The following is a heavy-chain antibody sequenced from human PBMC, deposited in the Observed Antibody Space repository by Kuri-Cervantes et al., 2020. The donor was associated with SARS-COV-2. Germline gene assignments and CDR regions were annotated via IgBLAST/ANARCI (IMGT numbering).Heavy chain of an antibody. CDR3: ARDGAARRLYMDV. CDR2: ISSSSSYI. CDR1: GFTFSSYS. V-gene: IGHV3-21*01. D-gene: IGHD6-6*01. Sequence: GGSLRLSCAASGFTFSSYSMNWVRQAPGKGLEWVSSISSSSSYIYYADSVKGRFTISRGNAKNSLYLQMNSLRAEDTAVYYCARDGAARRLYMDVWGKGTTVTVSS. J-gene: IGHJ6*03.